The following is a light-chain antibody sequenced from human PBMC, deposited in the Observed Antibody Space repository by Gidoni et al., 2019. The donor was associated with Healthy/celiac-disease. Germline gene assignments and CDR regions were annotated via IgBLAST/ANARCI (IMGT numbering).Light chain of an antibody. CDR1: QSVSSN. CDR2: GAS. V-gene: IGKV3-15*01. J-gene: IGKJ2*01. Sequence: IVMTQSPATLSVSPGERATLSCRARQSVSSNLAGYQQKPGQAPRLLIYGASTRATGIPARFSGSGSGTEFTLTISSLQSEDFAVYYCQQYNNWNTFGQGTKLEIK. CDR3: QQYNNWNT.